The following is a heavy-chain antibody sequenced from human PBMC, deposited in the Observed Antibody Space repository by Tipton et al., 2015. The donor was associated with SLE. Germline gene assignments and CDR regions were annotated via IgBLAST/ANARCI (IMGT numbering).Heavy chain of an antibody. CDR3: ASDSGSY. Sequence: SLRLSCAASGFFFSSYGMHWVRQAPGKGLEWVTFIQYDGGNKYYADSVKGRFTISRDNSKHTLYLQMNSLRAEDTAVYYCASDSGSYWGQGTLVTVSS. J-gene: IGHJ4*02. CDR1: GFFFSSYG. V-gene: IGHV3-33*05. CDR2: IQYDGGNK. D-gene: IGHD1-26*01.